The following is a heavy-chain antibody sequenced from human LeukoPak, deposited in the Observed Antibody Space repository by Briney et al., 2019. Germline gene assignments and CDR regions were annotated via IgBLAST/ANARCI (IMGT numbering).Heavy chain of an antibody. D-gene: IGHD3-22*01. CDR2: ISGSGGSA. Sequence: GGSLSLSCAASGCTFSNYAMSWVRQAPGKGLEWVSGISGSGGSASYADSVKGRFTISRDNSKNTLFLQMNSLRAEDTAIYYCAKDAIGDSSGHYWWEFDYRGQGTLVTVSS. CDR1: GCTFSNYA. V-gene: IGHV3-23*01. J-gene: IGHJ4*02. CDR3: AKDAIGDSSGHYWWEFDY.